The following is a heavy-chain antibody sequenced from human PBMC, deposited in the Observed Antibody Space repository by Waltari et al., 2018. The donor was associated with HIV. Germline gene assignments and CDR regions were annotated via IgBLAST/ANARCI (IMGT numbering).Heavy chain of an antibody. Sequence: APGRGLEWVSSINGGTTGTFYAYSVKGRFTISRDSSKNTLYLQMNSLRAEDTAVYYCAKDRSYDSSGYFDYWGEGTLVTVSS. CDR3: AKDRSYDSSGYFDY. D-gene: IGHD3-22*01. J-gene: IGHJ4*02. V-gene: IGHV3-23*01. CDR2: INGGTTGT.